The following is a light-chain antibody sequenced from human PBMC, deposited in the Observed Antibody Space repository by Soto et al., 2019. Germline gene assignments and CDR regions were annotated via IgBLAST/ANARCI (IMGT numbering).Light chain of an antibody. Sequence: QSVLTQPPSVSGAPGQRGTISCTGSSSNIGAGYDVHWYPQLLGTAPNLLIYGNSNRPTGVPDLFSGSKSGTSASLAITGLQAEDEANYYCQSYDSSLSGLYVVGTGTKLTV. J-gene: IGLJ1*01. V-gene: IGLV1-40*01. CDR1: SSNIGAGYD. CDR2: GNS. CDR3: QSYDSSLSGLYV.